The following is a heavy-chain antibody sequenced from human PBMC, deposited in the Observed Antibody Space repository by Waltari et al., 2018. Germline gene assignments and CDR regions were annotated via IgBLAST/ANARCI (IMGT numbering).Heavy chain of an antibody. Sequence: EVQLVESGGGLVQPGGSLRLSCAASGFTFSSYSMNWVRQAPGKGLEWVSYISSSSTIYYADSVKGRFTISRDNAKNSLYLQMNSLRAEDTAVYYCARGVGGYDLGYFDYWGQGTLVTVSS. CDR3: ARGVGGYDLGYFDY. CDR1: GFTFSSYS. CDR2: ISSSSTI. J-gene: IGHJ4*02. D-gene: IGHD5-12*01. V-gene: IGHV3-48*01.